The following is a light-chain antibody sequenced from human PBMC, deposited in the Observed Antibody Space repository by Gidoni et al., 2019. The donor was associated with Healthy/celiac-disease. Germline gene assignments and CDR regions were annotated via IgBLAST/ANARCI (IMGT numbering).Light chain of an antibody. V-gene: IGKV3-15*01. Sequence: PGERATLSCRASQRVSSNLAWHQQSPGQAPRLLIYGSSTRATGIPARFSGSGSGTVFTLTISGLQSEDFAVYYCQQYNNWWTFGQGTKVEIK. CDR3: QQYNNWWT. CDR2: GSS. CDR1: QRVSSN. J-gene: IGKJ1*01.